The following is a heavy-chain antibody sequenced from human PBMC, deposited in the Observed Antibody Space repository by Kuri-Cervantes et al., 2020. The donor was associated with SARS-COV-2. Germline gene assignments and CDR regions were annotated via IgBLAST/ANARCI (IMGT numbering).Heavy chain of an antibody. CDR2: IKCDGSEK. CDR1: GFTFSSSW. CDR3: VRAPHVDTAMEHYFDY. Sequence: GESLKISCAASGFTFSSSWMHWVCQAPEKGLEWVADIKCDGSEKYYVDSVKGRLTISRDNAKNSLYLQVNSLRAEDMTVYYCVRAPHVDTAMEHYFDYWGQGNLVTVAS. J-gene: IGHJ4*02. V-gene: IGHV3-52*01. D-gene: IGHD5-18*01.